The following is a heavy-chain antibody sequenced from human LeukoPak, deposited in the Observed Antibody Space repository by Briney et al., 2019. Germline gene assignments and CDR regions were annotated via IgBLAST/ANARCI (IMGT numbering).Heavy chain of an antibody. Sequence: GGSLRLSCAASGFTVSSNYMSWVRQAPGKGLEWVPVIYSGGSTYYADSVKGRFTISRDNSKNTLYLQMNSLRAEDTAVYYCARHMGGFGEGYLDYWGQGTLVTVSS. CDR1: GFTVSSNY. J-gene: IGHJ4*02. D-gene: IGHD3-10*01. CDR3: ARHMGGFGEGYLDY. V-gene: IGHV3-53*01. CDR2: IYSGGST.